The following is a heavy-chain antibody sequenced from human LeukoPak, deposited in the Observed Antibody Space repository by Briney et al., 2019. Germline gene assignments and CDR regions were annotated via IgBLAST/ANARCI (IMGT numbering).Heavy chain of an antibody. CDR3: AKDDAYYYDSSGNPMALGVDV. Sequence: GGSLRLSCAASGFTFSSYAMSWVRQAPGKGLEGVSAISGSGGRTYYADSVKGRFTISRDNSKNTLYLQMNSLRAEDTAVYYCAKDDAYYYDSSGNPMALGVDVWGQGTTVTVSS. CDR1: GFTFSSYA. J-gene: IGHJ6*02. V-gene: IGHV3-23*01. D-gene: IGHD3-22*01. CDR2: ISGSGGRT.